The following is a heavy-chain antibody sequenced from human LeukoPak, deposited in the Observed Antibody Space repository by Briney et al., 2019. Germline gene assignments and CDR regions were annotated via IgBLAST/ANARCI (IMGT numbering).Heavy chain of an antibody. CDR3: ARDIGYCSGGSCYSATYNWFDP. J-gene: IGHJ5*02. CDR2: LSGSGAGT. V-gene: IGHV3-23*01. Sequence: GGSLRLSCAASGFTFSDYALGWVRQAPGRGLEWVATLSGSGAGTYYSDSVQGRFTISRDNSKRTLFLQMNSLRAEDTAVYYCARDIGYCSGGSCYSATYNWFDPWGQGTLVTVSS. CDR1: GFTFSDYA. D-gene: IGHD2-15*01.